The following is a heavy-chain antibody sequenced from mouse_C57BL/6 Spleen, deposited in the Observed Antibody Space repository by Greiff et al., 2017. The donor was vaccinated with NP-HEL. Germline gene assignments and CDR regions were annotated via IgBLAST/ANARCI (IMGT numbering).Heavy chain of an antibody. V-gene: IGHV1-80*01. CDR1: GYAFSSYW. D-gene: IGHD4-1*01. J-gene: IGHJ1*03. CDR2: IYPGDGDT. Sequence: VKLVESGAELVQPGASVKISCKASGYAFSSYWMNWVKQRPGKGPEWIGQIYPGDGDTNYNGKFKGKATLTADKSSSTAYMQLSSLTSEDSAVYFCARRTGTRYFDVWGTGTTVTVSS. CDR3: ARRTGTRYFDV.